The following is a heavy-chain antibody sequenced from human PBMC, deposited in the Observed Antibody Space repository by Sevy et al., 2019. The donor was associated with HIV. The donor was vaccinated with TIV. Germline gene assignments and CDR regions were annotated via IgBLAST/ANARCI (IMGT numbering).Heavy chain of an antibody. D-gene: IGHD6-13*01. CDR3: ARDIAAPGGMDV. CDR2: FFYSGNT. CDR1: GDSISSYY. Sequence: SETLSLTCTVSGDSISSYYWSWIRQPPGKGLEWIGYFFYSGNTNYNPSLKSRVTISVDTTKNQVSLKVRSVTAADTAVYYCARDIAAPGGMDVWGQGTTVTVSS. J-gene: IGHJ6*02. V-gene: IGHV4-59*01.